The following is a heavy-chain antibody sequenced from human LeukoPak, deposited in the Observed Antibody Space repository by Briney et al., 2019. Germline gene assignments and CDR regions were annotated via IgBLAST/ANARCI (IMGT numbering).Heavy chain of an antibody. J-gene: IGHJ4*02. CDR2: IYSGGST. D-gene: IGHD1-1*01. CDR3: ARCQSWKNFDY. Sequence: GGSLRLSCAASGFTVSSNYMSWVRQAPGKGLEWASVIYSGGSTYYADSVKGRFTISRDNSKNTLYLQMNSLRAEDTAVYYCARCQSWKNFDYWGQGTLVTVSS. CDR1: GFTVSSNY. V-gene: IGHV3-66*01.